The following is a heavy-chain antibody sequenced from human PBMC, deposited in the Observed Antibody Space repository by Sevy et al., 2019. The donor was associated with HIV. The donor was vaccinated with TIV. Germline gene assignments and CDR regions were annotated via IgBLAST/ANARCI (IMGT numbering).Heavy chain of an antibody. CDR3: VRGGWVQDCSGGSCYSIDY. J-gene: IGHJ4*02. CDR2: IIPIFGTA. V-gene: IGHV1-69*13. Sequence: ASVKVSCKASGGTFSSYAISWVRQAPGQGLEWMGGIIPIFGTANYAQKFQGRVTITADESTSTAYMELSSLRSEDTAVYYCVRGGWVQDCSGGSCYSIDYWGQGTLVTVSS. D-gene: IGHD2-15*01. CDR1: GGTFSSYA.